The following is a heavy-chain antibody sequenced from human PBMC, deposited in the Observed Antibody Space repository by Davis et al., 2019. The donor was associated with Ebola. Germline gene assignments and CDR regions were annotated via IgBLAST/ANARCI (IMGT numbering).Heavy chain of an antibody. CDR2: ISGSGGST. CDR1: GFIFSSYA. V-gene: IGHV3-23*01. D-gene: IGHD3-22*01. J-gene: IGHJ6*02. CDR3: ARSVGYYGAYGMDV. Sequence: GGSLRLSCAASGFIFSSYAMSWVRQAPGKGLEWVSAISGSGGSTYYADSAKGRFTISRDNSKNTLYLQMNSLRAEDTAVYYCARSVGYYGAYGMDVWGQGTTVTVSS.